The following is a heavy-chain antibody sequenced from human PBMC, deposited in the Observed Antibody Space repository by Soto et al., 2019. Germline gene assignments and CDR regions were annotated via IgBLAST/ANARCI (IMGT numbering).Heavy chain of an antibody. CDR1: GYSFTSYW. V-gene: IGHV5-51*01. Sequence: PGESLKISCKGSGYSFTSYWIGWVRQMPGKGLEWMGIIYPGDSDTRYSPSFQGQVTISADKSISTAYLQWSSLKASDTAMYYCARDKAGYSYGSHFDYWGQGTLVTSPQ. D-gene: IGHD5-18*01. CDR3: ARDKAGYSYGSHFDY. J-gene: IGHJ4*02. CDR2: IYPGDSDT.